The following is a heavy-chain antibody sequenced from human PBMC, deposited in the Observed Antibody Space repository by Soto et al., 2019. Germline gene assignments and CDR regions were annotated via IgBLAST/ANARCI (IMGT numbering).Heavy chain of an antibody. Sequence: PGGSLRHSWAASGFTFRSYGRRWVRQAPGKGLEWVAVIWYDGSNKYYADSVKGRFTISRDNSKNTLYLQMNSLRAEDTAVYYCARPSSYDYYYYYGMDVWGQGTTVTVSS. CDR3: ARPSSYDYYYYYGMDV. V-gene: IGHV3-33*01. J-gene: IGHJ6*02. CDR1: GFTFRSYG. D-gene: IGHD1-26*01. CDR2: IWYDGSNK.